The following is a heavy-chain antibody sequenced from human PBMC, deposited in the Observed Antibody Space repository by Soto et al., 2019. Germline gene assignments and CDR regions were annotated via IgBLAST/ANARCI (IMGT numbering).Heavy chain of an antibody. J-gene: IGHJ3*02. Sequence: TSETLSLTCTVSGGSVSSRFYYYNCILQPPGKGLEWIGYIYNSVTNNYNSSLESRATTSVDKSHNMFSMSLSYVTAEDTAVHYCAGADSGNYYPGFQMWGHGKMVTV. CDR3: AGADSGNYYPGFQM. D-gene: IGHD1-26*01. V-gene: IGHV4-61*01. CDR1: GGSVSSRFYY. CDR2: IYNSVTN.